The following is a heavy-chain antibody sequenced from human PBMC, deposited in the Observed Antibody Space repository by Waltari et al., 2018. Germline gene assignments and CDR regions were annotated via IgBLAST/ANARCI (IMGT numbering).Heavy chain of an antibody. J-gene: IGHJ4*02. CDR1: GGSISSSSYY. D-gene: IGHD2-15*01. V-gene: IGHV4-39*01. CDR2: IYYSGST. CDR3: ARLDGCSGGSCYSGDY. Sequence: QLQLQESGPGLVKPSETLSLTCTVPGGSISSSSYYWGWIRQPPGKGLEWIGSIYYSGSTYYNPSLKSRVTISVDTSKNQFSLKLSSVTAADTAVYYCARLDGCSGGSCYSGDYWGQGTLVTVSS.